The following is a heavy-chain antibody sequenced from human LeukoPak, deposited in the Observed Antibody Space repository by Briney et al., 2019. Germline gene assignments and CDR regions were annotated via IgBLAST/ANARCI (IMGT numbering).Heavy chain of an antibody. V-gene: IGHV1-8*01. D-gene: IGHD6-19*01. CDR1: GYTFTSYD. J-gene: IGHJ6*02. Sequence: GASVKVSCKASGYTFTSYDINWVRQATGQGLEWMGWMNPNSGNTGYAQKFQGRVTMTRNTSISTAYMELSSLRSEDTAVYYCARVGAVADNYYYYGMDVWGQGTTVTVSS. CDR3: ARVGAVADNYYYYGMDV. CDR2: MNPNSGNT.